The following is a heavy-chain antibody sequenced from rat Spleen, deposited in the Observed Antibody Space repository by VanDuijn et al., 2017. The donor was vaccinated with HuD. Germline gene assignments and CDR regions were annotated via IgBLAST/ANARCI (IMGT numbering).Heavy chain of an antibody. CDR2: INTGGGST. CDR1: GFIFSKYD. Sequence: EVPLVESGGGLVQPGRSLKLSCAASGFIFSKYDMVWVRQTPTKGLEWVAYINTGGGSTYYRDSVKGRFTISGDNARSTIYLQMDSLRSEDTATYYCARRYYGSNLFDYWGQGVMVTVSS. D-gene: IGHD1-6*01. J-gene: IGHJ2*01. V-gene: IGHV5-25*01. CDR3: ARRYYGSNLFDY.